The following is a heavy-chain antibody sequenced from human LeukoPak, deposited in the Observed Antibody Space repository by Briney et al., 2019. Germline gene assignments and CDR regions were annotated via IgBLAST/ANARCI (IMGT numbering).Heavy chain of an antibody. J-gene: IGHJ4*02. D-gene: IGHD6-19*01. CDR2: ISGSGGST. V-gene: IGHV3-23*01. CDR3: ARAIKAVAGTFHRDYYFDY. CDR1: GFNFNTYG. Sequence: GGTLRLSCAASGFNFNTYGMNWVRQAPGKGLEWVSSISGSGGSTYYADSVKGRFTISRDNSKNTLYLQMNSLRAEDTAVYYCARAIKAVAGTFHRDYYFDYWGQGTLVTVSS.